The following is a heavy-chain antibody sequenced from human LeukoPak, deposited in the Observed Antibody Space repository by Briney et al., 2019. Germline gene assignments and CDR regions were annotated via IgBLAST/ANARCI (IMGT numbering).Heavy chain of an antibody. D-gene: IGHD3-22*01. CDR3: ATSTGGYSDLYFHY. V-gene: IGHV1-18*01. CDR2: ISGYNGDT. CDR1: GYTFTAYG. Sequence: ASVKVSCKASGYTFTAYGISWVRQAPGQGLEWMGWISGYNGDTKYAQRFEGRVTMTTDTSTTTAFIDLRSLRSDDTAVYFCATSTGGYSDLYFHYWGQGTLVSVSS. J-gene: IGHJ4*02.